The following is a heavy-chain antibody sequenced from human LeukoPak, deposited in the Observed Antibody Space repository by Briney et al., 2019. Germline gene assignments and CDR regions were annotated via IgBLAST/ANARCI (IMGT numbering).Heavy chain of an antibody. Sequence: GGSLRLSCAASGFTFTNYWMSWVRQAPGKGLEWVANIKGDGSEIYYVDSVKSRFSISRDNAKNSLYLQMNSLRAEDTAVYYCARDGSSFDYWGQGALVTVSS. CDR1: GFTFTNYW. D-gene: IGHD2-15*01. CDR2: IKGDGSEI. V-gene: IGHV3-7*01. J-gene: IGHJ4*02. CDR3: ARDGSSFDY.